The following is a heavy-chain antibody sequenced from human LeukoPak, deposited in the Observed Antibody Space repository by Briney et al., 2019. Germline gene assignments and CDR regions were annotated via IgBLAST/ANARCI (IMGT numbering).Heavy chain of an antibody. Sequence: GGSLRLSCAASGFTFSSYSMNWVRPAPGKGLEWVSSISSSSSYIYYADSVKGRFTISRDNAKNSLYLQMNSLRAEDTAVYYCARDLRYCSGGSCKGFDYWGQGTLVTVSS. D-gene: IGHD2-15*01. CDR3: ARDLRYCSGGSCKGFDY. CDR1: GFTFSSYS. J-gene: IGHJ4*02. CDR2: ISSSSSYI. V-gene: IGHV3-21*01.